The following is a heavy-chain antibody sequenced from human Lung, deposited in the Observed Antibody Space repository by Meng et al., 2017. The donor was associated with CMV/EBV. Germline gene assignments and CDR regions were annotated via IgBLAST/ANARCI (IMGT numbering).Heavy chain of an antibody. CDR2: IRYDGSNT. V-gene: IGHV3-30*02. J-gene: IGHJ4*02. CDR1: GFSFGTYG. D-gene: IGHD3-3*01. CDR3: AKGLSNYDSWGGCDH. Sequence: GGSLRLSFSSSGFSFGTYGMHWVRQAPGKGLEWVSFIRYDGSNTYYADSVKGRFSISRDNSENMLYLQMGSLRPEDTAVYYCAKGLSNYDSWGGCDHWGQGXLVTVSS.